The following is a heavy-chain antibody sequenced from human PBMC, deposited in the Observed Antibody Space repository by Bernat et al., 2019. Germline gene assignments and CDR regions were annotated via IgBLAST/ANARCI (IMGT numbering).Heavy chain of an antibody. Sequence: VQLVESGGGVVQPGRSLRLSCAASGFTFSSYAMNWVRQAPGKGLEWVAVISYDGSNKSYEYPVKVRFTISRENYKNTLYLQMNSLRAEDTAVYYCARDRGSSTSGHIEYWGQGTLVTVSS. J-gene: IGHJ4*02. CDR1: GFTFSSYA. CDR2: ISYDGSNK. CDR3: ARDRGSSTSGHIEY. V-gene: IGHV3-30*01. D-gene: IGHD2-2*02.